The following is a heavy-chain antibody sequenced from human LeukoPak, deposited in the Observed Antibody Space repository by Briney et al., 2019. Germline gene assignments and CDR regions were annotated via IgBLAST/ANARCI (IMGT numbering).Heavy chain of an antibody. J-gene: IGHJ4*02. Sequence: GRSLRLSCAASGFTFSSYGMHWVRQAPGKGLEWVAVIWYDGSNKYYADSVKGRFTISRDNSKNTLYLQMNSLRAEDTAVYYCGREGGGVLDYWGQGTLVTVSS. D-gene: IGHD3-16*01. CDR3: GREGGGVLDY. CDR2: IWYDGSNK. CDR1: GFTFSSYG. V-gene: IGHV3-33*01.